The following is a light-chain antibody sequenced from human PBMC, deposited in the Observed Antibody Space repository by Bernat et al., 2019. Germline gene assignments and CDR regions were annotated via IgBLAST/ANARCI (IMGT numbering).Light chain of an antibody. CDR1: QGISSW. Sequence: DIQMTQSPSSVSASVGDRVTISCRASQGISSWLAWYQQRPGKAPTLLIYAASNLQTGDPSRFSGSGSGTDFTLTISTLQPEDSATYYCQQADSFPGTFGQGTKVEIK. V-gene: IGKV1-12*01. J-gene: IGKJ1*01. CDR2: AAS. CDR3: QQADSFPGT.